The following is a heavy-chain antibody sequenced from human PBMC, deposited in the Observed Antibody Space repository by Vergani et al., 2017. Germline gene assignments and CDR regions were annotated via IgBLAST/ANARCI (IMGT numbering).Heavy chain of an antibody. V-gene: IGHV4-39*01. D-gene: IGHD2-2*01. J-gene: IGHJ5*02. CDR1: GGSISSSSYY. Sequence: QVQLQESGPGLVKPSETLSLTCTVSGGSISSSSYYWGWIRQPPGKGLEWIGSIYYSGSTYYNPSLKSRVTISVDTSKNQFALKLSSVTAADTAVYYCARYCSSTSCYNWFDPWGQGTLVTVSS. CDR2: IYYSGST. CDR3: ARYCSSTSCYNWFDP.